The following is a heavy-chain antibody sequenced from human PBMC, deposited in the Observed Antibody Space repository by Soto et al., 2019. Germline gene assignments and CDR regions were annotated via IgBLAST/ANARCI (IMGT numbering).Heavy chain of an antibody. D-gene: IGHD3-16*02. V-gene: IGHV2-26*01. J-gene: IGHJ4*02. CDR2: IFSNDEK. CDR1: GFSLSNARMG. CDR3: ARLRIPYDYVWVSDRYFDY. Sequence: QVTLKESGPGLVKTTETLTLTCTVYGFSLSNARMGVSWIRQPQGKALEGLAHIFSNDEKSYSTSLKHRLTISTATSKCQVFLNMNNMDPVDTATYYCARLRIPYDYVWVSDRYFDYGDKGTLVTVSS.